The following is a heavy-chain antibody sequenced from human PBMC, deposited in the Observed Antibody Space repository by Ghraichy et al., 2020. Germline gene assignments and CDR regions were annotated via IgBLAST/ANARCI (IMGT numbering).Heavy chain of an antibody. J-gene: IGHJ4*02. CDR2: IFYTGSA. D-gene: IGHD4-23*01. Sequence: SQTLSLTCTVSGDSINGYSWTWIRQSPGRGLECLGYIFYTGSANYNPSLKSRLTISVDTSKNQFSLKLSSVTAADTAVYYCARGRPHGGKSFYDWWGQGILVTVS. CDR1: GDSINGYS. V-gene: IGHV4-59*01. CDR3: ARGRPHGGKSFYDW.